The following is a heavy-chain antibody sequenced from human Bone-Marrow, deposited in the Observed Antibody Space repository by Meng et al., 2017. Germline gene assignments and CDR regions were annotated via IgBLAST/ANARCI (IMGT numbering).Heavy chain of an antibody. Sequence: GGSLRLSCAASGFTFSSYSMNWVRQAPGKGLEWVSSISSSSSYIYYADSVKGRFTISRDNAKNSLYLQMNSLRAEDTAVYYCARWSPRDAFDIWGQGTMVTVSS. CDR1: GFTFSSYS. J-gene: IGHJ3*02. CDR2: ISSSSSYI. V-gene: IGHV3-21*01. CDR3: ARWSPRDAFDI.